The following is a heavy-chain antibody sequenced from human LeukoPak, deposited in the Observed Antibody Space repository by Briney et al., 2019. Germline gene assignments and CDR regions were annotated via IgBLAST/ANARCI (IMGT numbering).Heavy chain of an antibody. D-gene: IGHD1-26*01. CDR1: GGSISGYY. Sequence: PSETLSLTCTVSGGSISGYYWTWIRQPPGKGLEYIGYIYYSGSTNHNPSLKSRVTISVDTSKNQFSLKLSSVTAADTAVYYCARRLGGSSQFDYWGQGTLVTVSS. CDR2: IYYSGST. J-gene: IGHJ4*02. CDR3: ARRLGGSSQFDY. V-gene: IGHV4-59*08.